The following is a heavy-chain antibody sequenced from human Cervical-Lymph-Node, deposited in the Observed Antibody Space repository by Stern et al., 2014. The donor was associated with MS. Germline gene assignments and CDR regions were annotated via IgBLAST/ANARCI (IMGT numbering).Heavy chain of an antibody. CDR1: GGTLSSFA. J-gene: IGHJ4*02. Sequence: QVQLVESGAVVKQPGSSVKVSCQASGGTLSSFAINWVRQAPGQGLEWMGGIISILSSTNYAQKFQGRVTIFADESTRTTYMELRSLRSEDTARYYCAGYYSGTYKELDYWGQGTLVTVSS. V-gene: IGHV1-69*01. D-gene: IGHD1-26*01. CDR3: AGYYSGTYKELDY. CDR2: IISILSST.